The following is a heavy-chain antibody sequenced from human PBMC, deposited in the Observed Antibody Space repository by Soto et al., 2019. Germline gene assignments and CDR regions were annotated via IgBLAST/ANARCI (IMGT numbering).Heavy chain of an antibody. CDR1: GGSMSSGDYY. V-gene: IGHV4-30-4*01. J-gene: IGHJ3*02. CDR3: ARETSGAAFDI. CDR2: IYHSGST. Sequence: QVQLQESGPGLVKPSQTLSLTCTVSGGSMSSGDYYWSWIRQPPGKGLEWIGYIYHSGSTFYKSSLRRRVTISSDPSENQFSLKLSSVTAADTAVYYGARETSGAAFDIWGQGTMVIVSS.